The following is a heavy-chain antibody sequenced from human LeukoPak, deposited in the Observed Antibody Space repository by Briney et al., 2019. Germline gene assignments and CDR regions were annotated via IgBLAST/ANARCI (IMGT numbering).Heavy chain of an antibody. J-gene: IGHJ6*02. CDR2: LWYDGSNK. CDR1: GFTFSSYG. V-gene: IGHV3-33*01. CDR3: ARDSNILTGYYINYYGMDV. D-gene: IGHD3-9*01. Sequence: GRSLRLSCAASGFTFSSYGMHWVRQAPGKGLEWVAVLWYDGSNKYYADSVKGRFTISRDNSKNTLYLQMNSLRAEDTAVYYCARDSNILTGYYINYYGMDVWGQGTTVTVSS.